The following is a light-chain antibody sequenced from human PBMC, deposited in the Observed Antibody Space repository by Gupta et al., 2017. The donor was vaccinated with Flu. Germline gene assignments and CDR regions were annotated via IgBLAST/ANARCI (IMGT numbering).Light chain of an antibody. Sequence: QSALTQPRSVSGSPGQSVPISSPGISSDLGGYDYVSWYQQNPGKAPKLMIYEVTKRPSGVPDRFSGSKSGSTASLTISGLQADDEADYYCCSYAGSSTFWVFGGGTKLTVL. V-gene: IGLV2-11*01. CDR3: CSYAGSSTFWV. J-gene: IGLJ3*02. CDR1: SSDLGGYDY. CDR2: EVT.